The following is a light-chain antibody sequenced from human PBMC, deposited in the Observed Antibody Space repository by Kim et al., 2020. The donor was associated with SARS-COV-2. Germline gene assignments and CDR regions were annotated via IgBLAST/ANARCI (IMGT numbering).Light chain of an antibody. Sequence: DIQMTQSPSSVSASVGDRVTITCRASQGITTWLAWYQQKPGKAPKLLIYATSNLQPGVPSRFSGSGFGTDFTLTISDLQPEDYATYYCQQADSFPWTFGQGTKVEIK. CDR1: QGITTW. CDR2: ATS. J-gene: IGKJ1*01. V-gene: IGKV1-12*02. CDR3: QQADSFPWT.